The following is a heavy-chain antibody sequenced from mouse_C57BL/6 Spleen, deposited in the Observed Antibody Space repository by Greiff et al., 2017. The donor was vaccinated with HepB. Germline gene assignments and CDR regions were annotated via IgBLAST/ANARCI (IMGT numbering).Heavy chain of an antibody. V-gene: IGHV5-17*01. CDR2: ISSGSSTI. CDR1: GFTFSDYG. J-gene: IGHJ2*01. Sequence: EVQLVESGGGLVKPGGSLKLSCAASGFTFSDYGMHWVRQAPDKGLEWVTYISSGSSTIYYADTVKGRFTISRDNAKNTLFLQMTSLRSEDTAMYYCARSGFYDGYSDYWGQGTTLTVSS. CDR3: ARSGFYDGYSDY. D-gene: IGHD2-3*01.